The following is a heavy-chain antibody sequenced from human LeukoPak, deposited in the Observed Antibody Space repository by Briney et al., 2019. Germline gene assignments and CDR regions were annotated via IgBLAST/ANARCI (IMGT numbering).Heavy chain of an antibody. CDR1: GGSISSYY. Sequence: SETLSLTCTVSGGSISSYYWSWIRQPPGKGLEWIGYIYYSGSTNYNPSLKSRVTISVDTSKNQFSLKLSSVTAADTAVYYRARAQGGLKFLDYWGQGTLVTVSS. D-gene: IGHD4-11*01. CDR3: ARAQGGLKFLDY. CDR2: IYYSGST. V-gene: IGHV4-59*01. J-gene: IGHJ4*02.